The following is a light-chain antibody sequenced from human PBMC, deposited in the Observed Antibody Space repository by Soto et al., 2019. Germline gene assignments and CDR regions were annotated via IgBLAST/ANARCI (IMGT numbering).Light chain of an antibody. J-gene: IGLJ2*01. Sequence: QSALTQPASVSGSPGQSITISCTGTSSDVGGYNYVSWYQQPPGKAPKLMIYDVSNRPSGVSNRFSGSKSGNTASLTISGLQAEDEADYYCCSYTSSSVVFGGGTKVTVL. CDR3: CSYTSSSVV. V-gene: IGLV2-14*01. CDR2: DVS. CDR1: SSDVGGYNY.